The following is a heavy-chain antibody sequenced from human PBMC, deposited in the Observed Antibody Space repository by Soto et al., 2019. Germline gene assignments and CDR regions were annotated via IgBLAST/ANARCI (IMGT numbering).Heavy chain of an antibody. J-gene: IGHJ5*02. CDR2: ISAYNGNT. Sequence: RASVKVSGKASGYTFTSYGISWVRQAPGQGLEWMEWISAYNGNTNYAQKLQGRVTMTTDTSTSTAYMELRSLRSDDTAVYYCARGYSYGYRPAASYNWFDPWGQGTLVTVSS. CDR1: GYTFTSYG. V-gene: IGHV1-18*04. D-gene: IGHD5-18*01. CDR3: ARGYSYGYRPAASYNWFDP.